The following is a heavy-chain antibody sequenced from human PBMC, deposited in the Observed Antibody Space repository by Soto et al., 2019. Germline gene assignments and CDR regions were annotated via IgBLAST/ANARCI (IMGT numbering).Heavy chain of an antibody. CDR2: ITMSADGT. J-gene: IGHJ4*02. CDR3: TRTLANFDY. Sequence: GESLKISCAASGFTFSGYAMSWVRQAPGKGLVWVSSITMSADGTYYTDSVKGRFTISRDSSKNTVFLQMNSLRAEDTAIYYCTRTLANFDYWGQGILVTVSS. CDR1: GFTFSGYA. V-gene: IGHV3-23*01.